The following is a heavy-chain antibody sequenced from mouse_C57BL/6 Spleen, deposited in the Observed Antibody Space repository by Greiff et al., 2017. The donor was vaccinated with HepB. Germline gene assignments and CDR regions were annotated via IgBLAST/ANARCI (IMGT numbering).Heavy chain of an antibody. D-gene: IGHD1-1*01. CDR3: ARRGGVRRGGMDY. CDR2: IFPGSGST. Sequence: VKLQESGPELVKPGASVKISCKASGYTFTDYYINWVKQRPGQGLEWIGWIFPGSGSTYYNEKFKGKATLTVDKSSSTAYMLLSSLTSEDSAVYFCARRGGVRRGGMDYWGQGTSVTVSS. J-gene: IGHJ4*01. CDR1: GYTFTDYY. V-gene: IGHV1-75*01.